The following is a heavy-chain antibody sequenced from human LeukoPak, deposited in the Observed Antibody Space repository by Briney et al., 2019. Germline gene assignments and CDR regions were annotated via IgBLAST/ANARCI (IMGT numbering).Heavy chain of an antibody. CDR3: AVSARPMYYFDY. V-gene: IGHV4-34*01. J-gene: IGHJ4*02. D-gene: IGHD6-6*01. CDR2: INHRGSN. CDR1: GGSFSGDY. Sequence: SETLSLTCAVYGGSFSGDYWSWIRQPPGKGLEWIGEINHRGSNNYNPSLKSRVTISVDTSKNQFSLKLSSVTAADTAVYYCAVSARPMYYFDYWGQGTLVTVSS.